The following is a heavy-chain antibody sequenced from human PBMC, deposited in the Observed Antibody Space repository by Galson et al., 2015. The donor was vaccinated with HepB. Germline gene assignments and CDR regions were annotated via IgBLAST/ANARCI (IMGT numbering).Heavy chain of an antibody. V-gene: IGHV3-23*01. CDR1: GFTFSSYA. Sequence: SLRLSCAASGFTFSSYAMSWVRQAPGKGLEWVSAISGSGGSTYYADSVKGRFTISRDNSKNTLYLQMNSLRAEDTAVYYCAKATAEDTVYDSSGIYYFDYWGQGTLVTVSS. J-gene: IGHJ4*02. D-gene: IGHD3-22*01. CDR3: AKATAEDTVYDSSGIYYFDY. CDR2: ISGSGGST.